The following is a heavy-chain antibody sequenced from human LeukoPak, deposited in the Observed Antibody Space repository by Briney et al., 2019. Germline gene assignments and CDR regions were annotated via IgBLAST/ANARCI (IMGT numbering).Heavy chain of an antibody. CDR1: GFTFDDYG. V-gene: IGHV3-20*04. J-gene: IGHJ4*02. CDR3: ARADSSGSDFDY. D-gene: IGHD3-22*01. CDR2: INWNGGST. Sequence: GESLRLSCAASGFTFDDYGMSWVRQAPGKGLEWVSGINWNGGSTGYADSVKGRFTISRDNAKNSLYLQMNSLRAEDTALYYCARADSSGSDFDYWGQGTLVTVSS.